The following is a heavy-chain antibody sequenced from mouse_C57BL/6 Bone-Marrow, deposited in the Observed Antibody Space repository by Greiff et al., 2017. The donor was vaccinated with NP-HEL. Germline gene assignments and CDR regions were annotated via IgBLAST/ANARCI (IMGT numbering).Heavy chain of an antibody. CDR2: INPNNGGT. Sequence: VQLQQSGPELVKPGASVKISCKASGYTFTDYYMNWVKQSHGKSLEWIGDINPNNGGTSYNQKFKGKATLTVDKSSSTAYMELRSLTSEDSAVYYCARSYDGYYDYFDYWGQGTTLTVSS. J-gene: IGHJ2*01. CDR1: GYTFTDYY. CDR3: ARSYDGYYDYFDY. D-gene: IGHD2-3*01. V-gene: IGHV1-26*01.